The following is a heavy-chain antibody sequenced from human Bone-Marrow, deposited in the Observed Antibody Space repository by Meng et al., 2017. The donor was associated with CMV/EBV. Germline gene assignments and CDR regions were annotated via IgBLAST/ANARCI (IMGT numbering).Heavy chain of an antibody. V-gene: IGHV3-73*01. J-gene: IGHJ6*01. CDR3: ARHRSSGGHYYGMDV. Sequence: GESLKISCAASGFTFSGSPIHWVRQASGKGLEWVGRIRSKSDNYATAYAASLKGRFTMSRDDSKNTAYLQMNSLKTEDTALYYCARHRSSGGHYYGMDVWGQGATVTGSS. CDR1: GFTFSGSP. D-gene: IGHD3-10*01. CDR2: IRSKSDNYAT.